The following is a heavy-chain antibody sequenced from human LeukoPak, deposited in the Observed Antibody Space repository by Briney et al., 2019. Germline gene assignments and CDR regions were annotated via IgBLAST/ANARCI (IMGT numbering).Heavy chain of an antibody. J-gene: IGHJ4*02. CDR2: INHSGST. CDR1: GGSFSGYY. D-gene: IGHD2-15*01. V-gene: IGHV4-34*01. CDR3: ATVVAATYHLDY. Sequence: SETLSPTCAVYGGSFSGYYWSWIRQPPGKGLEWIGEINHSGSTNYNPSLKSRVTISVDTSKNQFSLKLSSVTAADTAVYYCATVVAATYHLDYWGQGTLVTVSS.